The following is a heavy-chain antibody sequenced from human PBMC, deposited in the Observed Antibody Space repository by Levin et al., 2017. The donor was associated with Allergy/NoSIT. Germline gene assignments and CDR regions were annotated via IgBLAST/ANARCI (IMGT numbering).Heavy chain of an antibody. CDR2: VSASGSNT. D-gene: IGHD2-15*01. J-gene: IGHJ3*01. Sequence: GESLKISCAASGFTFASYAMTWVRQAPGKGLEWVSGVSASGSNTDYADSVKGRFTISRDNSKNTLYLQMNSLRAEDTAVFYCAKGRGYCSGGTCYYPNDAFDLWGQGTMVTVCS. CDR1: GFTFASYA. CDR3: AKGRGYCSGGTCYYPNDAFDL. V-gene: IGHV3-23*01.